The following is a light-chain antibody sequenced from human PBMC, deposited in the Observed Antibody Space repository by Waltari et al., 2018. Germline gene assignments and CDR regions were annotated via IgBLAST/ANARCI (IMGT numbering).Light chain of an antibody. V-gene: IGKV1-33*01. Sequence: DIQLTQSPSSLSAAVGDRVTITCQATQDITTSLSWFQQKPGKAPQLLIYDESSLQAGVQSRFSGTGSGTAFSFTITSLQPEDSATYYCQHYHSLPYTFGRGTKLQIK. CDR3: QHYHSLPYT. CDR1: QDITTS. CDR2: DES. J-gene: IGKJ2*01.